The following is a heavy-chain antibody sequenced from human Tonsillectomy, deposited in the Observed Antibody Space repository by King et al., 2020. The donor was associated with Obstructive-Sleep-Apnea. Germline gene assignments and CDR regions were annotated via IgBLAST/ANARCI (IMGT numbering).Heavy chain of an antibody. D-gene: IGHD3-10*01. CDR1: GGSFSGYY. J-gene: IGHJ4*02. V-gene: IGHV4-34*01. CDR3: ARGTTRGVIISPVDY. Sequence: HVQLQQWGAGLLKPSETLSLTCAFYGGSFSGYYWSWIRQPPGKGLEWIGEINHSGSTNYNPSLKIRVTISVDTSKNHFSLKLRSVTAADTAVYYCARGTTRGVIISPVDYWGQGTLVTVSS. CDR2: INHSGST.